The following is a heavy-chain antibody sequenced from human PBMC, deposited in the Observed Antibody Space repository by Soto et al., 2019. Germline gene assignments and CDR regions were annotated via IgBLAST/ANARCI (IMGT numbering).Heavy chain of an antibody. CDR3: ERVQTIFGIITVFDY. V-gene: IGHV4-31*03. CDR2: IYYSGST. Sequence: QVQLQESGPGLVKPAQTLSLTCTVSGGSINTPGYYWSWLRQQPGQGLEWIGNIYYSGSTNYNPSLKSRVTISIDTSKNHFSLNLSSVTAADTAVYYCERVQTIFGIITVFDYWGQGTLVTVSS. J-gene: IGHJ4*02. CDR1: GGSINTPGYY. D-gene: IGHD3-3*01.